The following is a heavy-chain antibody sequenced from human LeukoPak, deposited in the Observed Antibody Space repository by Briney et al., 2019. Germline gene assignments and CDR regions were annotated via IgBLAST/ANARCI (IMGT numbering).Heavy chain of an antibody. CDR3: ARAGQDYYYYMDV. CDR2: ISSNGGST. CDR1: GFTFSSYA. J-gene: IGHJ6*03. Sequence: GGSLRLSCAASGFTFSSYAMHWVRQAPGKGLEYVSAISSNGGSTYYANSVKGRFTISRDNSKNTLYLQMGSLRAEDMAVYYCARAGQDYYYYMDVWGQGTTVTVSS. V-gene: IGHV3-64*01.